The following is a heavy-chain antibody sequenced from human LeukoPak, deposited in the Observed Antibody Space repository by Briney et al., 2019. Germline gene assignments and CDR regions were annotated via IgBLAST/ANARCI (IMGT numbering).Heavy chain of an antibody. CDR3: ARAYLHYYDSSGYLYYFDY. CDR2: LSYSGST. V-gene: IGHV4-59*11. CDR1: AASIRSHS. D-gene: IGHD3-22*01. Sequence: PSETLSLTCTVSAASIRSHSWSWIRQPPGRGLEWIGYLSYSGSTDYNPSLKARVTASVDTSKNQFSLKLTSLTAADTALYFCARAYLHYYDSSGYLYYFDYWGQGALVTVSS. J-gene: IGHJ4*02.